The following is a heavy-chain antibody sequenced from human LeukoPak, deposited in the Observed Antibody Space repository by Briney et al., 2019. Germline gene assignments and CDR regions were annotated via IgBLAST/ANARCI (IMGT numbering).Heavy chain of an antibody. J-gene: IGHJ4*02. CDR3: ARGPGY. V-gene: IGHV3-30-3*01. CDR1: GFTFSYYA. CDR2: ISSDGSDK. Sequence: GGSLRLSCAASGFTFSYYAMHWVRQAPGKGLEWVAFISSDGSDKYYADSMKGRFTISRDNSKNTLYLQMTSLRGEDTAMYYCARGPGYWGQGTLVTVSP.